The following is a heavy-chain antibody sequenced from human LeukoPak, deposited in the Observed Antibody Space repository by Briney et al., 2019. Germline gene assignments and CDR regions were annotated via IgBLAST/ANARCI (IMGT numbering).Heavy chain of an antibody. D-gene: IGHD3-10*01. CDR3: ARASSHYGSGSYSLDY. J-gene: IGHJ4*02. V-gene: IGHV1-69*01. CDR1: GGTFSSYA. CDR2: IIPIFGTA. Sequence: ASVKVSCRASGGTFSSYAISWVRQAPGQGLEWTGGIIPIFGTANYAQKFQGRVTITADESTSTAYMELSSLRSEDTAVYYCARASSHYGSGSYSLDYWGQGTLVTVSS.